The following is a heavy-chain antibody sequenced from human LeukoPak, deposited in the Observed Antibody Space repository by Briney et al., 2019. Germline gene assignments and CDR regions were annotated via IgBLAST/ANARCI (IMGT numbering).Heavy chain of an antibody. D-gene: IGHD1-14*01. CDR2: ISGTGGST. CDR1: GFTFSSYA. J-gene: IGHJ4*02. CDR3: AKTSWEAGLCFDY. Sequence: GGTLRLSCAASGFTFSSYAMSWVRQAPGKGLEWVSAISGTGGSTYYADSVKGRFTISRDNSKNTLYLQMNSLRAEDTAVYYCAKTSWEAGLCFDYWGQGTLVTVSS. V-gene: IGHV3-23*01.